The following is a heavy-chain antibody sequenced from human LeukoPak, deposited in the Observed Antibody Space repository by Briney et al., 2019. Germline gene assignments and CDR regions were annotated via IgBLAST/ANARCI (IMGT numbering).Heavy chain of an antibody. J-gene: IGHJ5*02. CDR1: GYTFTGYY. CDR3: ARDLLEVLGSSWFYNWFDP. D-gene: IGHD6-13*01. CDR2: INPNSGGT. Sequence: ASVKVSCKASGYTFTGYYMRWVRQAPGQGLEWMGWINPNSGGTNYAQKFQGRVTMTRDTSISTAYMELSRLRSDDTAVYYCARDLLEVLGSSWFYNWFDPWGQGTLVTVSS. V-gene: IGHV1-2*02.